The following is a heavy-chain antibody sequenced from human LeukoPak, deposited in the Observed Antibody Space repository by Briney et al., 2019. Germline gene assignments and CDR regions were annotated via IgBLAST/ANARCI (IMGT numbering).Heavy chain of an antibody. Sequence: GGSLRLSCAASGFTFSSYSMNWVRQAPGKGLEWVSSISSSSSYIYYADSVKGRFTISRDNAKNSLYLQMNSLRAEDTAVYYCAREIVVVTAAAEYNWFDPWGQGTLVTVSS. CDR1: GFTFSSYS. D-gene: IGHD2-21*02. CDR3: AREIVVVTAAAEYNWFDP. J-gene: IGHJ5*02. V-gene: IGHV3-21*01. CDR2: ISSSSSYI.